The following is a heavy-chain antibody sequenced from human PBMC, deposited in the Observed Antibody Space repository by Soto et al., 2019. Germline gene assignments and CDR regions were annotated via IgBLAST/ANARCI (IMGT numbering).Heavy chain of an antibody. CDR2: IYWDDDK. CDR1: GFSLSTSGVG. V-gene: IGHV2-5*02. J-gene: IGHJ4*02. CDR3: AHFYDSSGYTGY. Sequence: SGPTLVNPTQTLTLTCPFSGFSLSTSGVGVGWIRQPPGKALEWLAVIYWDDDKRYSPSLKSRLTITKDTSKNQVVLRMTNMDPVDTATYYCAHFYDSSGYTGYWGQGTLVTVSS. D-gene: IGHD3-22*01.